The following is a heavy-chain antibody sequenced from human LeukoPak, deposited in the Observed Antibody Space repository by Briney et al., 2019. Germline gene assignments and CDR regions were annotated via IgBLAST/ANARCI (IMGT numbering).Heavy chain of an antibody. V-gene: IGHV3-48*01. CDR3: ARDPLGYCSSTSCSDFDY. CDR2: ISSSSTI. D-gene: IGHD2-2*01. J-gene: IGHJ4*02. Sequence: GGSLRLSCAASGFTFSTYWMSWVRQAPGKGLEWVSYISSSSTIYYADSVKGRFTISRDNAKNSLYLQMNSLRAEDTAVYYCARDPLGYCSSTSCSDFDYWGQGTLVTVSS. CDR1: GFTFSTYW.